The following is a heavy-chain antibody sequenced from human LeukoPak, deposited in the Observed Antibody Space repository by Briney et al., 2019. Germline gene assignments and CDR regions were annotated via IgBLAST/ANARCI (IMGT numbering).Heavy chain of an antibody. V-gene: IGHV3-33*01. CDR3: ARVGEGRYYQYYYMDV. CDR1: GFSFGYYG. Sequence: AGSSLRLSCAASGFSFGYYGMHWVRQAPGKGLEWLAILWYDGHTTTQYYADSVRGRFTISRDTSKSTLYLQMNSLRAEDMAVYYCARVGEGRYYQYYYMDVWGKGTTVTVSS. J-gene: IGHJ6*03. D-gene: IGHD1-26*01. CDR2: LWYDGHTTTQ.